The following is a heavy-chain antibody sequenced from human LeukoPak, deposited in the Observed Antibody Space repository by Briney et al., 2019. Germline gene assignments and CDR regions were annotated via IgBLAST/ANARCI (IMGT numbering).Heavy chain of an antibody. V-gene: IGHV1-2*02. CDR3: ARNIVVVPAAISPLKLATTLDY. CDR2: INPNSGGT. J-gene: IGHJ4*02. D-gene: IGHD2-2*01. CDR1: GYTFTGYY. Sequence: VASVKVSCKASGYTFTGYYMHWVRQAPGQGLEWMGWINPNSGGTNYAQKFQGRVAMTRDTSISTAYMELSRLRSDDTAVYYCARNIVVVPAAISPLKLATTLDYWGQGTLVTVSS.